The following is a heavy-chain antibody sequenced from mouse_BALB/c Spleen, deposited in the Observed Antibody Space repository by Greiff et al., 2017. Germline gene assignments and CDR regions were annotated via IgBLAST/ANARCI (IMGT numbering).Heavy chain of an antibody. V-gene: IGHV2-9*02. Sequence: VKLMESGPGLVAPSQSLSITCTVSGFSLTSYGVHWVRQPPGKGLEWLGVIWAGGSKNYNSALMSRLSISKDNSKSQVFLKMNSLQTDDTAMYYCARDGRGYDAPFAYWGQGTLVTVSA. J-gene: IGHJ3*01. CDR1: GFSLTSYG. CDR2: IWAGGSK. CDR3: ARDGRGYDAPFAY. D-gene: IGHD2-2*01.